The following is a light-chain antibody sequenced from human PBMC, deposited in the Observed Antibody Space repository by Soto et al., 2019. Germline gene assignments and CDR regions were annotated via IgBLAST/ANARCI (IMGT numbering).Light chain of an antibody. V-gene: IGKV1-5*01. J-gene: IGKJ2*01. Sequence: DIQMTQSPSPLSASIGDRVTITCRASQSIDNWLAWYQQKPGKAPQLLIYDASRVKTGVPSRFTASGSGTEFTPTINTLQADDSATYFCQHYNGYPYTFAPGPNVDI. CDR1: QSIDNW. CDR3: QHYNGYPYT. CDR2: DAS.